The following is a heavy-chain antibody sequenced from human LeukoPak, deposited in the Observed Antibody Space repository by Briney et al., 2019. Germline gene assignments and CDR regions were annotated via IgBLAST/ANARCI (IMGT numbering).Heavy chain of an antibody. V-gene: IGHV3-23*01. CDR1: GFRFTNYG. Sequence: GGSLRLSCAASGFRFTNYGMNWVRQAPGKGLEWVSYIGGTGDTTYYAASVKGRFTVSRDNSKSTLYLQMKSLRVEDTATYYCAKDPASFAYWGQGTLVTVSS. J-gene: IGHJ4*02. CDR3: AKDPASFAY. CDR2: IGGTGDTT.